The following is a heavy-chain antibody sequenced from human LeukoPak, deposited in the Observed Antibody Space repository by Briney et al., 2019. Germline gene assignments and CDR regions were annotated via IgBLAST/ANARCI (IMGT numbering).Heavy chain of an antibody. CDR2: FDPEDGET. V-gene: IGHV1-24*01. D-gene: IGHD2-2*01. CDR1: GYTLTELS. J-gene: IGHJ6*03. Sequence: ASVKASCKVSGYTLTELSMHWVRQAPGKGLEWMGGFDPEDGETIYAQKFQGRVTMTEDTSTDTAYMELSSLRSEDTAVYYCATGPKYYQLPLVVYYYYYMDVWGKGTTVTVSS. CDR3: ATGPKYYQLPLVVYYYYYMDV.